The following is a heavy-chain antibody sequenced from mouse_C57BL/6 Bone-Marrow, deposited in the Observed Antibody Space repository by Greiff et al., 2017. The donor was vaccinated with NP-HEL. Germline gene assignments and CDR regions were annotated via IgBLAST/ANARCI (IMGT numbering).Heavy chain of an antibody. CDR3: ASGLPWGSCFAY. V-gene: IGHV1-26*01. Sequence: EVQLQQSGPELVKPGASVKISCKASGYTFTDYYMNWVKQSHGKSLEWIGDISPNNGGTSYNQKFKGKATLTVDKSSSTAYMELRILTSEDSAVYYCASGLPWGSCFAYWGQGTLVTVSA. CDR1: GYTFTDYY. CDR2: ISPNNGGT. D-gene: IGHD3-1*01. J-gene: IGHJ3*01.